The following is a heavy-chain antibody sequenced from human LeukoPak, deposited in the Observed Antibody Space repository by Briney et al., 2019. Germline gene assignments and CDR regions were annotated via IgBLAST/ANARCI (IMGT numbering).Heavy chain of an antibody. Sequence: SETLSLTCSVSGDSISSTLYYWGWIRQPPGKGLEWIGSIFYTGASSYDPSLKSRVTISVDRSKNQFSLNLSSVTAADTAVYYCGRGGIAAAASGIDYWGQGTLVAVSS. J-gene: IGHJ4*02. V-gene: IGHV4-39*07. D-gene: IGHD6-13*01. CDR2: IFYTGAS. CDR3: GRGGIAAAASGIDY. CDR1: GDSISSTLYY.